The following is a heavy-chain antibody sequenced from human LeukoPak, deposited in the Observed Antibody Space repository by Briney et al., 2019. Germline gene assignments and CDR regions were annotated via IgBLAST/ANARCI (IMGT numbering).Heavy chain of an antibody. D-gene: IGHD2-8*01. CDR1: GFTVSNAW. J-gene: IGHJ4*02. V-gene: IGHV3-15*01. Sequence: PGGSLRLSCAASGFTVSNAWMSWVRQAPGKGLEWVGRIKSKTDGGTRDYAAPGNGRVTISRDDSKNTLYLQMNSLKTEDTAVYYCTTDSVYCTNGVCYRANYWGQGTLVTVSS. CDR3: TTDSVYCTNGVCYRANY. CDR2: IKSKTDGGTR.